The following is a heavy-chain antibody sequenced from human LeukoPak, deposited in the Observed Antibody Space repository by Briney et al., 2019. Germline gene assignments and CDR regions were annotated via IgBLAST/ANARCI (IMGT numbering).Heavy chain of an antibody. D-gene: IGHD3-22*01. V-gene: IGHV1-8*01. Sequence: GASVKVSCKASGYTFTSYDINWVRQATGQGLEWMGWMNPNSGNTGYAQKFQGRVTMTRNTSISTAYMELSGLRSEDTAVYYCARELPYYYDSSGYCYDYWGQGTLVTVSS. J-gene: IGHJ4*02. CDR3: ARELPYYYDSSGYCYDY. CDR2: MNPNSGNT. CDR1: GYTFTSYD.